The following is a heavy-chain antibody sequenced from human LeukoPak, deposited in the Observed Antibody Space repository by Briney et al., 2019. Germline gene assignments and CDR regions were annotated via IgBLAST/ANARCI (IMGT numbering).Heavy chain of an antibody. CDR2: ISSSGSTI. V-gene: IGHV3-48*03. CDR3: ASLPGPTVTILQPY. CDR1: GFTFSSYE. D-gene: IGHD4-17*01. Sequence: VGSLRLSCAASGFTFSSYEMNWVRQAPGKGLEWVSYISSSGSTIYYADSVKARFTISRDNAKNSLYLQMNSLRAEDTAVYYCASLPGPTVTILQPYWGQGTLVTVSS. J-gene: IGHJ4*02.